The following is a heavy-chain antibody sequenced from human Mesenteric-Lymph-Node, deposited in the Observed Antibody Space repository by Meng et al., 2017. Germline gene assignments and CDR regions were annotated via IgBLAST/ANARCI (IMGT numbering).Heavy chain of an antibody. CDR2: INTGNGDT. D-gene: IGHD3-10*01. V-gene: IGHV1-3*04. CDR3: SKGAGSGSYLWDY. Sequence: ASVQISCKASGYTFTNYAIHWVRQAPGQRLEWMGWINTGNGDTGYSQKFQGRVTITRNTSASTASMRLSSLTSEDTAVYWCSKGAGSGSYLWDYWGQGTLVTVSS. CDR1: GYTFTNYA. J-gene: IGHJ4*02.